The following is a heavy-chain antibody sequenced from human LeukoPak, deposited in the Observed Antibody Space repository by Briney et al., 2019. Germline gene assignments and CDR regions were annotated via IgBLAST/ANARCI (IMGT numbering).Heavy chain of an antibody. CDR2: TRNKANSYTT. Sequence: GGSLRLSCAASGFTFRSYSMNWVRQAPGKGLEWIGRTRNKANSYTTEYAASVKGRFTISRDDSKNSLYLQMNSLKTEDTAVYYCAREVDYGSGSYPWYFDYWGQGTLVTVSS. V-gene: IGHV3-72*01. CDR3: AREVDYGSGSYPWYFDY. D-gene: IGHD3-10*01. J-gene: IGHJ4*02. CDR1: GFTFRSYS.